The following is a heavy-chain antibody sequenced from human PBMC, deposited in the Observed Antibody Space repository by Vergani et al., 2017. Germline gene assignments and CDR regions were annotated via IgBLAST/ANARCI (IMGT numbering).Heavy chain of an antibody. D-gene: IGHD5-18*01. Sequence: EVQLVESGGGLVKPGGSLRLSCAASGFTFSSYSMNWVRQAPGKGLEWVSSISSSSSYIYYADSVKGRFTISRDNAKNSLYLQMNSLRAEDTAVYYCARCTAMVPDHFFDYWGQGTLVTVSS. CDR1: GFTFSSYS. CDR3: ARCTAMVPDHFFDY. CDR2: ISSSSSYI. J-gene: IGHJ4*02. V-gene: IGHV3-21*01.